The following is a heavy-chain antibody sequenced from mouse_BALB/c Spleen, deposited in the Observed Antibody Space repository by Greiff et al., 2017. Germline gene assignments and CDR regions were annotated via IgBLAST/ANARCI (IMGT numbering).Heavy chain of an antibody. V-gene: IGHV5-6-3*01. J-gene: IGHJ4*01. CDR2: INSNGGST. CDR3: ANGDYAMDY. Sequence: EVKLMESGGGLVQPGGSLKLSCAASGFTFSSYGMSWVRQTPDKRLELVATINSNGGSTYYPDSVKGRFTISRDNAKNTLYLQMSSLKSEDTAMYYCANGDYAMDYWGQGTSVTVSS. D-gene: IGHD1-1*02. CDR1: GFTFSSYG.